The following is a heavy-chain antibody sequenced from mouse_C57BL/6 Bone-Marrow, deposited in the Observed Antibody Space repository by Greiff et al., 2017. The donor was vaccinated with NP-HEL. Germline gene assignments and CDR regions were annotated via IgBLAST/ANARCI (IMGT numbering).Heavy chain of an antibody. V-gene: IGHV1-85*01. Sequence: VHLVESGPELVKPGASVKLSCKASGYTFTSYDINWVKQRPGQGLAWIGWIYPRDGSTKYNEKFKGKATLTVDTSSSTAYMELHSLTSEDSAVYFCARGGYYDYGVFAYWGQGTLVTVSA. CDR2: IYPRDGST. CDR1: GYTFTSYD. D-gene: IGHD2-4*01. J-gene: IGHJ3*01. CDR3: ARGGYYDYGVFAY.